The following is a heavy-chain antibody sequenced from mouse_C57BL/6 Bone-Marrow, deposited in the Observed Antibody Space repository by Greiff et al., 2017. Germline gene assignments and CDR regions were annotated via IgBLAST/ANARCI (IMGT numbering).Heavy chain of an antibody. Sequence: VQLQQPGAELVKPGASLKLSCTASGYTFTSYWMHWVKQRPGRGLEWIGRIDPNGGGTKYNEKFKSKATLTVDKPSNTPYMQLSSLTSEDTTVYYCAHCNYCYWYFDFWGTGTTVTVSS. CDR3: AHCNYCYWYFDF. J-gene: IGHJ1*03. CDR2: IDPNGGGT. V-gene: IGHV1-72*01. D-gene: IGHD2-1*01. CDR1: GYTFTSYW.